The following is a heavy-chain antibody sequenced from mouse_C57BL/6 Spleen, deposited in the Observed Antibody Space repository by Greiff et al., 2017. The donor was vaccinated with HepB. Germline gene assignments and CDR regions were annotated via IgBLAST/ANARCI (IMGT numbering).Heavy chain of an antibody. D-gene: IGHD2-1*01. CDR1: GFTFSDYG. V-gene: IGHV5-17*01. CDR2: ISSGSSTI. CDR3: ARNGNYAHYFDY. J-gene: IGHJ2*01. Sequence: EVKLMESGGGLVKPGGSLKLSCAASGFTFSDYGMHWVRQAPEKGLEWVAYISSGSSTIYYADTVKGRFTISRDNAKNTLFLQMTSLRSEDTAMYYCARNGNYAHYFDYWGQGTTLTVSS.